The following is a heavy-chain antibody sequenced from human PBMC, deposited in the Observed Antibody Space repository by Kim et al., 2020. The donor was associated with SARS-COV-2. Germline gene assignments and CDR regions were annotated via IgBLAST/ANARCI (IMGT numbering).Heavy chain of an antibody. CDR2: IKSKTDSGTT. D-gene: IGHD2-21*02. V-gene: IGHV3-15*01. CDR3: TTGWLRFVVVTDLIDY. CDR1: GFTFSNAW. J-gene: IGHJ4*02. Sequence: GGSLRLSCAASGFTFSNAWMSWVRQAPGKGLEWVGRIKSKTDSGTTDYAAPVKGRFTISRDDSKNTLYLQMNSLETEDTAVYYCTTGWLRFVVVTDLIDYWGQGTLVTVSS.